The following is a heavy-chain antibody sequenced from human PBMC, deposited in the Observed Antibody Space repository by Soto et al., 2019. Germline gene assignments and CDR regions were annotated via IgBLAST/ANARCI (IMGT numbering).Heavy chain of an antibody. CDR3: AKDVTITTRVYYYGMDV. D-gene: IGHD4-4*01. Sequence: QVQLVESGGGVVQPGRSLRLSCAASGFTFSSYGMHWVRQAPGKGLEWVAVISYDGSNKYYADSVKGRFSISRDNSKNTLYLQMNSVSAEDTAVYYCAKDVTITTRVYYYGMDVWGQGTTVTVSS. CDR1: GFTFSSYG. J-gene: IGHJ6*02. CDR2: ISYDGSNK. V-gene: IGHV3-30*18.